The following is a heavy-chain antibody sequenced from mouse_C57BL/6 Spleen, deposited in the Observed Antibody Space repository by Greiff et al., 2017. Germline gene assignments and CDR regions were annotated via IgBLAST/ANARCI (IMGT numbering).Heavy chain of an antibody. CDR1: GFTFSSYT. V-gene: IGHV5-9*01. J-gene: IGHJ2*01. CDR3: ARQNYYSNYDY. Sequence: EVMLVESGGGLVKPGGSLKLSCAASGFTFSSYTMSWVRQTPEKRLEWVATISGGGGNTYYPDSVKGRFTISRDNAKNTLYLQMSSLRSEDTAVYYCARQNYYSNYDYWGQGTTLTVSS. CDR2: ISGGGGNT. D-gene: IGHD2-5*01.